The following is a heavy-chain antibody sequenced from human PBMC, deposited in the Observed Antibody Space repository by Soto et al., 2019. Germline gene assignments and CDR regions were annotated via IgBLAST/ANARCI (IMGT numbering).Heavy chain of an antibody. CDR2: ISAYNGNT. Sequence: QVQLVQSGAEVKKPGASVKVSCKASGYTFTSYGISWVRQAPGQGLEWMGWISAYNGNTNYAQKLQGRVAMTTDTSTSTAYMELRRLRSDDTAVYYCARGTVVVAATHYYYYYGMDVWGQGTTVTVSS. V-gene: IGHV1-18*04. CDR3: ARGTVVVAATHYYYYYGMDV. CDR1: GYTFTSYG. J-gene: IGHJ6*02. D-gene: IGHD2-15*01.